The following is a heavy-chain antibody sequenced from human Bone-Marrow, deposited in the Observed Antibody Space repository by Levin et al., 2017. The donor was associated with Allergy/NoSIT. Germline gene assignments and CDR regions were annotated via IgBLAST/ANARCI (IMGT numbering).Heavy chain of an antibody. J-gene: IGHJ4*02. V-gene: IGHV3-21*01. CDR1: GFTFSDYT. Sequence: KRGESLKISCAASGFTFSDYTMNWVRQAPGKGLEWVSSISSSSSYIYYADSVKGRFTISRDNAKNSLYLQMNSLRAEDTAVYFCARDFYLGYCSGGSCYYIDHWGQGTLVTASS. D-gene: IGHD2-15*01. CDR2: ISSSSSYI. CDR3: ARDFYLGYCSGGSCYYIDH.